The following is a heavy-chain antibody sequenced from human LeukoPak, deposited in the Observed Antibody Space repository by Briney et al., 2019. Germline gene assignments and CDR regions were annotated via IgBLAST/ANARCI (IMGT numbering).Heavy chain of an antibody. V-gene: IGHV3-23*01. CDR3: AKVRFGVTARYYFDY. Sequence: GGSLRLSCAASGFTFSSHGMSWVRQAPGKGREWVSGISSSGGSTYYADSVKGRFTISRDNSRNTLYLQMNSLRAEDTAVYYCAKVRFGVTARYYFDYWGQGTLVTVSS. CDR1: GFTFSSHG. CDR2: ISSSGGST. J-gene: IGHJ4*02. D-gene: IGHD3-10*01.